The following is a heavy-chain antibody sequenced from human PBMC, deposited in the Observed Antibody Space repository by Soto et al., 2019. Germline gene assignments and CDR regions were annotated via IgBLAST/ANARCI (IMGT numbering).Heavy chain of an antibody. D-gene: IGHD6-13*01. Sequence: PGGSLRLSCAASGFTFSSYAMSWVRQAPGKGLEWVSAISGSGGSTYYADSVKGRFTISRDNSKNTLYLQMNSLRAEDTAVYYCAKDQRIAAAGIPGLNWFDPWGQGTLVTVSS. CDR2: ISGSGGST. CDR1: GFTFSSYA. J-gene: IGHJ5*02. CDR3: AKDQRIAAAGIPGLNWFDP. V-gene: IGHV3-23*01.